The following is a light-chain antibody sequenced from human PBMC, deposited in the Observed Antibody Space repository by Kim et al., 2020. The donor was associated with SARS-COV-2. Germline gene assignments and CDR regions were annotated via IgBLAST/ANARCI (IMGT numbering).Light chain of an antibody. Sequence: SSELTQDPAVSVALGQTVRITCQGDSLRSYHATWYQQKPGQAPKVVIYGKDNRPSGVPDRFSGSSSGNTAYLTITGTQAGDEADYYCNSRDSNDYVVFGGGTKVTVL. CDR2: GKD. V-gene: IGLV3-19*01. CDR3: NSRDSNDYVV. J-gene: IGLJ2*01. CDR1: SLRSYH.